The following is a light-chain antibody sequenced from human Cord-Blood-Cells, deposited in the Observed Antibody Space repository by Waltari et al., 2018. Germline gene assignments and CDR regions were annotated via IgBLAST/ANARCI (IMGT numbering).Light chain of an antibody. CDR1: SSDVGGYNF. CDR2: DVS. CDR3: SSYTSSSTLV. Sequence: QSALTQPASVSGSPGQSLTISCTGPSSDVGGYNFVSWYQPHPGKAPKLIIYDVSNRPSGVSKRFSGSKSGNTASLTISGLQAEDEADYYCSSYTSSSTLVFGTGTKVTVL. V-gene: IGLV2-14*01. J-gene: IGLJ1*01.